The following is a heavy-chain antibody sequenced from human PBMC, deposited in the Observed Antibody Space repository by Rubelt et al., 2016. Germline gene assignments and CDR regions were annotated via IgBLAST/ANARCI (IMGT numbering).Heavy chain of an antibody. CDR2: LYYSGST. Sequence: QLQLQESDPGLVKPSETLSLTCTVSGGSITISTYYWGWVRQSPGKGLEWIGGLYYSGSTYFNPSLRSRVTVSLDASKNQFSLKLIAVTAADTAVYYCVAEGFNYHGMDVWGQGTTVTVAS. CDR3: VAEGFNYHGMDV. CDR1: GGSITISTYY. J-gene: IGHJ6*02. V-gene: IGHV4-39*07.